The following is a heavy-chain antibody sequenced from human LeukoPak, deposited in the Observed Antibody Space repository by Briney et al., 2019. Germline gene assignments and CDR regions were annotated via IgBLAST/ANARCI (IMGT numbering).Heavy chain of an antibody. J-gene: IGHJ3*02. Sequence: GGSLRLSCAASGFTFSSYAMSWVRQAPGKGLEWVSAISGSGGSTYYADSVKGRFTISRDNSKNTLYLQMNSLRAEDTAVYYCAKVGSYDILTGYAFDIWGQGGMVTVSS. D-gene: IGHD3-9*01. CDR2: ISGSGGST. CDR1: GFTFSSYA. V-gene: IGHV3-23*01. CDR3: AKVGSYDILTGYAFDI.